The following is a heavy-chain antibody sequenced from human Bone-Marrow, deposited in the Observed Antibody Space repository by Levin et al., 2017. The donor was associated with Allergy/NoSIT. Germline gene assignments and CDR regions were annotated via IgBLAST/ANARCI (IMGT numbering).Heavy chain of an antibody. CDR2: ISSASSYI. J-gene: IGHJ6*02. D-gene: IGHD2-15*01. CDR1: EFTFSKYK. V-gene: IGHV3-21*01. CDR3: ARDSGGYCNGGSCYSLGMDV. Sequence: PGGSLRLSCAASEFTFSKYKMNWVRQAPGKGLEWVSSISSASSYIYYADSVQGRFTTSRDNAKNSLYLEMNSLRADDTAVYYCARDSGGYCNGGSCYSLGMDVWGQGTTVTVSS.